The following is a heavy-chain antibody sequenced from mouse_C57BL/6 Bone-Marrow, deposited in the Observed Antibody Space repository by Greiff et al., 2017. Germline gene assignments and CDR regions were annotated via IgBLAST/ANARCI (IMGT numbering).Heavy chain of an antibody. Sequence: DVMLVESGGGLVKPGGSLKLSCAASGFTFSSYAMSWVRQTPEKRLEWVAYISSGGDYIYYADTVKGRFTISRDNARNTLYLQMSSLKSEDTAMYYCTRERGYGSSPYYFDYWGQGTTLTVSS. CDR3: TRERGYGSSPYYFDY. J-gene: IGHJ2*01. D-gene: IGHD1-1*01. CDR1: GFTFSSYA. V-gene: IGHV5-9-1*02. CDR2: ISSGGDYI.